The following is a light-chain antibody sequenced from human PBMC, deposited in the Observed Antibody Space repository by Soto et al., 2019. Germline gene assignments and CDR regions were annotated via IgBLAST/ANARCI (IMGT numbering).Light chain of an antibody. J-gene: IGLJ2*01. CDR1: SSDVGGYNY. CDR2: DVS. CDR3: SSYAGSYTVL. Sequence: QSALTQPRSVSGSPGQSGTISCTGTSSDVGGYNYVSWYQQHPGKAPKLMIYDVSKRPSGVPDRFSGYKSGNTASLTISGLQAEDEADYYCSSYAGSYTVLFGGGTKLTVL. V-gene: IGLV2-11*01.